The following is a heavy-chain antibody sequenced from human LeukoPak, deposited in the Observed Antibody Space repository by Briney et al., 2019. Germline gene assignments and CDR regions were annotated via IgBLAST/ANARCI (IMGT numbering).Heavy chain of an antibody. D-gene: IGHD3-10*01. V-gene: IGHV3-48*03. Sequence: GGSLRLSCAASGFTFSSYEMNWVRQAPGKGLEWVSYISSSGSTIYYADSVKGRFTISRDNSKNTLYLQMNSLRAEDTAVYYCAKPLLSSGSMPSYWGQGTLVTVSS. CDR2: ISSSGSTI. CDR3: AKPLLSSGSMPSY. CDR1: GFTFSSYE. J-gene: IGHJ4*02.